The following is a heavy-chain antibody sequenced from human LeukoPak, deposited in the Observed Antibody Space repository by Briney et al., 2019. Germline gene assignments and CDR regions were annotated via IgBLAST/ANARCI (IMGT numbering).Heavy chain of an antibody. CDR2: IYHSGST. V-gene: IGHV4-30-2*01. D-gene: IGHD3-22*01. CDR1: GGSISSSSYY. Sequence: SETLSLTCTVSGGSISSSSYYWSWIRQPPGKGLEWIGYIYHSGSTYYNPSLKSRVTISVDRSKNQFSLKLSSVTAADTAVYYCARGYYYDSSGYYPHDAFDIWGQGTMVTVSS. CDR3: ARGYYYDSSGYYPHDAFDI. J-gene: IGHJ3*02.